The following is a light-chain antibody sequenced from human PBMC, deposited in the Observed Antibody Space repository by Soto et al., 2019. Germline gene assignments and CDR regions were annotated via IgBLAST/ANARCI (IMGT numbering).Light chain of an antibody. CDR1: QSVTSSY. Sequence: EIVLTQSPGTLSLSPGERATLSCRASQSVTSSYLAWYQQKPGQAPRLLIYGASSRATGIPDRFSGSGSGTHFTLTISRLEPEDFAVYYCQQYGSSPPISFGGGTKVDIK. V-gene: IGKV3-20*01. CDR3: QQYGSSPPIS. J-gene: IGKJ4*01. CDR2: GAS.